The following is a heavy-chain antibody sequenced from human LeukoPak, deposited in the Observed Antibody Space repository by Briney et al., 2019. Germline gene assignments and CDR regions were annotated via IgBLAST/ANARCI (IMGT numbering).Heavy chain of an antibody. D-gene: IGHD4/OR15-4a*01. Sequence: PGGSLRLSCAASGFTFTNYAMSWVRQTPGKGLEWVSATVGSRPDTYHADSVKGRFTVSRDNSKNTLYLQMNSLRAEDTAIYYCTKAPVNSCHGAFCYPFDSWGQGTLVTVSS. CDR1: GFTFTNYA. CDR2: TVGSRPDT. V-gene: IGHV3-23*01. J-gene: IGHJ4*02. CDR3: TKAPVNSCHGAFCYPFDS.